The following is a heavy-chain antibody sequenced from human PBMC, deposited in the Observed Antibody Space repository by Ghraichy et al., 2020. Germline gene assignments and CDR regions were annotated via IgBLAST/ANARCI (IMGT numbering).Heavy chain of an antibody. CDR3: ASPSVADSSGWYGNDY. V-gene: IGHV3-30*02. Sequence: GGSLRLSCAASGFTFSSYGMHWVRQAPGKGLEWVAFIRYDGSNKYYADSVKGRFTISRDNSKNTLYLQMNSLRAEDTAVYYCASPSVADSSGWYGNDYWGQGTLVTVSS. CDR2: IRYDGSNK. D-gene: IGHD6-19*01. CDR1: GFTFSSYG. J-gene: IGHJ4*02.